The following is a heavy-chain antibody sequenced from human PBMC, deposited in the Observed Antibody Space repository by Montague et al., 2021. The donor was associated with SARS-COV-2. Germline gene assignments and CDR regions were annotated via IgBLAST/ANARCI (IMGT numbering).Heavy chain of an antibody. D-gene: IGHD6-13*01. V-gene: IGHV4-61*02. J-gene: IGHJ5*02. CDR3: ARDLSSSWSYWFDP. Sequence: TLSLTCTVSGGYISSGSYYWSRIRQPAGRGMEWIGRIYASGSTKYNPSLKSRVTISVDTSKNQFSLKVSSVTAADTAVYYCARDLSSSWSYWFDPWGQGTLVTVSS. CDR1: GGYISSGSYY. CDR2: IYASGST.